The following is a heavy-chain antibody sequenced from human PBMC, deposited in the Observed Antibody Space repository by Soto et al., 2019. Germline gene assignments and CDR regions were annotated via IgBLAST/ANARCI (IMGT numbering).Heavy chain of an antibody. Sequence: GGSLRLSCTASGFIFGDYDMSWVRQAPGKGLEWVGFIRSKAYGGTTEYAASVKGRFTISRDDSKNIAYLQMNSLKTEDTAIYFCTRDDYDFDTGGYYSWFDPWGLGTLVNVSS. J-gene: IGHJ5*02. CDR2: IRSKAYGGTT. V-gene: IGHV3-49*04. CDR3: TRDDYDFDTGGYYSWFDP. CDR1: GFIFGDYD. D-gene: IGHD3-22*01.